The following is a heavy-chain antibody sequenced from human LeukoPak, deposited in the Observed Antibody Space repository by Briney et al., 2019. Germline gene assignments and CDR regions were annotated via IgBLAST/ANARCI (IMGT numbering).Heavy chain of an antibody. J-gene: IGHJ4*02. CDR1: GFTFSSYA. CDR2: ISGSGDT. Sequence: PGGSLRLSCAASGFTFSSYAMGWVRQAPGKGLEWVSAISGSGDTYYADSVKGRFTISRDNSKNTLFLQMNSLRAEDTAVYYCARDSVVDIVVVPAAHHSDYWGQGTLVTVSS. D-gene: IGHD2-2*03. V-gene: IGHV3-23*01. CDR3: ARDSVVDIVVVPAAHHSDY.